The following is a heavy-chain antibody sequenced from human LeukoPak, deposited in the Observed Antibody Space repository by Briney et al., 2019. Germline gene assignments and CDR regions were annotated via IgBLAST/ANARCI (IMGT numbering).Heavy chain of an antibody. CDR2: VSGSGGST. D-gene: IGHD4-17*01. CDR1: GFTFSSYA. CDR3: AKAAHDYGDYDWFDP. J-gene: IGHJ5*02. V-gene: IGHV3-23*01. Sequence: GGSLRLSCAASGFTFSSYAMSRVRQAPGKGLEWVSAVSGSGGSTYYADSVKGRFTISRDNSKNTLYLQMNSLRAEDTAVYYCAKAAHDYGDYDWFDPWGQGTLVTVSS.